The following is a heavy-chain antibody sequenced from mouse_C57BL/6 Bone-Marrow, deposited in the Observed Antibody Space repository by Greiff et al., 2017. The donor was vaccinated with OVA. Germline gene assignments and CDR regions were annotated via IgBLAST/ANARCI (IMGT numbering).Heavy chain of an antibody. V-gene: IGHV1-81*01. CDR2: IYPRSGNT. D-gene: IGHD1-1*02. CDR3: ARYGAY. CDR1: GYTFTSSG. Sequence: VQLQQSGAELARPGASVTLSCKASGYTFTSSGISWVKQRTGQGLEWIGEIYPRSGNTYYNEKFKGKATLTADKSSSTAYMELRSLTSEDAAVYFCARYGAYWGQGTLVTVSA. J-gene: IGHJ3*01.